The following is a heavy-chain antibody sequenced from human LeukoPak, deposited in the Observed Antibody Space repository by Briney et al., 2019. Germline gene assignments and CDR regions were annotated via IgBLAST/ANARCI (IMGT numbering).Heavy chain of an antibody. V-gene: IGHV3-7*01. CDR1: GFTFSSYW. D-gene: IGHD6-13*01. CDR3: AREVVAAAAPENYYMDV. CDR2: IKQDGSEK. Sequence: GGSLRLSCAASGFTFSSYWMSWVRQAPGKGLEWVANIKQDGSEKYYVDSVKGRFTISRDNAKNSLYLQMNSLRAEDTAVYYCAREVVAAAAPENYYMDVWGKGTTVTVSS. J-gene: IGHJ6*03.